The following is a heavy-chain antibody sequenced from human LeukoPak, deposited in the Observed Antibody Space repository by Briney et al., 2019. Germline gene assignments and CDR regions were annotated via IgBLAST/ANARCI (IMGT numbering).Heavy chain of an antibody. V-gene: IGHV3-21*01. CDR2: ISSSSSYI. CDR1: GFTFSSYA. D-gene: IGHD1-26*01. J-gene: IGHJ4*02. Sequence: PGGSLRLSCAASGFTFSSYAMNWVRQAPGKGLEWVSSISSSSSYIYYADSVKGRFTISRDIAKNSLYLQMNSLRAEDTAVYYCARDDGSMWYSGSYYDYWGQGTLVTVSS. CDR3: ARDDGSMWYSGSYYDY.